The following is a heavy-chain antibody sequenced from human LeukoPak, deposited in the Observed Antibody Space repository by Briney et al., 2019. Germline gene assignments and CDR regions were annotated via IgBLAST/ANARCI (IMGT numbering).Heavy chain of an antibody. D-gene: IGHD1-1*01. Sequence: GASVKVSCKASGYSFTSYAIHWVRQAPGQGLEWMGWISGYNGNTNYAQKLQGRVTMTTDTSTSTAYMELRSLRSDDTAVYYCARDERQLGDNWFDPWGQGTLVTVSS. V-gene: IGHV1-18*01. CDR3: ARDERQLGDNWFDP. J-gene: IGHJ5*02. CDR2: ISGYNGNT. CDR1: GYSFTSYA.